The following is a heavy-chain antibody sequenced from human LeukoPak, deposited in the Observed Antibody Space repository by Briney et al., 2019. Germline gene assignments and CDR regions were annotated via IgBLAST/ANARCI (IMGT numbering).Heavy chain of an antibody. J-gene: IGHJ3*02. CDR1: GGSISSHY. CDR2: IYYSGST. CDR3: ARRAKNDAFDI. Sequence: SETLSLTCTVSGGSISSHYGSWIRQPPGKGLEWIGYIYYSGSTNYNPSLKSRVNISVDTSKNQFSLKLSSVTAADTAVDYCARRAKNDAFDIWGQGTMVTVSS. V-gene: IGHV4-59*11.